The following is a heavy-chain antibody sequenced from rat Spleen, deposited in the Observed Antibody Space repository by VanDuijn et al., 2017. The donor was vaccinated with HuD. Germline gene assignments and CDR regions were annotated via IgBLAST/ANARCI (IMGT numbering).Heavy chain of an antibody. CDR3: ATRKANWFPY. Sequence: EVQLQESGPGLVKPSQSLSLTCSVTGYSITSNYWGWIRKFPGNKMEWIGHISYSGSTSYNPSLKSRISITRDTSKNQFFLQLNSVTTEDSATYYCATRKANWFPYWGQGTLVTVSS. J-gene: IGHJ3*01. CDR2: ISYSGST. CDR1: GYSITSNY. V-gene: IGHV3-1*01. D-gene: IGHD1-11*01.